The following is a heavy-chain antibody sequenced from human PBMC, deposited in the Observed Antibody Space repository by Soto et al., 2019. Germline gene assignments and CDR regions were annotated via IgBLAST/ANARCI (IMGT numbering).Heavy chain of an antibody. CDR3: ARWRVGTSPFDY. V-gene: IGHV3-21*01. CDR2: ISSSSSYI. D-gene: IGHD1-26*01. CDR1: GFTFSSYS. Sequence: EVQLVESGGGLVKPGGSLRLSCAASGFTFSSYSMNWVRQAPGKGLEWVSSISSSSSYIYYADSVKGRFTISRDNAKNSLYLQMNSPRAEDTAVYYCARWRVGTSPFDYWGQGTLVTVSS. J-gene: IGHJ4*02.